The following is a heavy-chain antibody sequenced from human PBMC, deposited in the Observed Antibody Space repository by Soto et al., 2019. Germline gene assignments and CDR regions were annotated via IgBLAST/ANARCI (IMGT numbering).Heavy chain of an antibody. D-gene: IGHD3-10*01. CDR3: VRGSGLTWFDP. J-gene: IGHJ5*02. CDR1: GYTFTSYA. V-gene: IGHV1-3*01. CDR2: INAGNGNT. Sequence: QVQLVQSGAEVKKPGASVKVSCKASGYTFTSYAMHWVRQAPGQRLEWMGWINAGNGNTKYSQKFQGRVTITRDTSASTSYMKLSRLRSEDTAVYSCVRGSGLTWFDPWGQGTLVTVSS.